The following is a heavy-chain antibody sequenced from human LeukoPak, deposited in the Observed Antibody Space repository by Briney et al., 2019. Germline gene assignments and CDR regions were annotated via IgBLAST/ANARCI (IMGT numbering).Heavy chain of an antibody. CDR1: GLAVTSNC. V-gene: IGHV3-7*03. CDR3: ARDQYDTWSRRGNFDS. D-gene: IGHD3/OR15-3a*01. CDR2: IKLDGSEK. J-gene: IGHJ4*02. Sequence: PGGSLRLSCVASGLAVTSNCMTWVRQAPGKGLEWVANIKLDGSEKNYVDSVKGRFTISRDNTKNSLYLQMNSLRAEDTAVFYCARDQYDTWSRRGNFDSWGQGTLVIVSS.